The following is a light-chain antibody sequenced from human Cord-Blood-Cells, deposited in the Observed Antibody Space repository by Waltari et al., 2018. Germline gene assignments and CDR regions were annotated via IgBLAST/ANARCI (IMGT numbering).Light chain of an antibody. CDR1: QCVSSSY. V-gene: IGKV3-20*01. Sequence: EIVLTHSPRTLSFSPGERAPLPRRASQCVSSSYVAWYQQKPGQAPRLLIYGGSSRDTGSPDGISGRGAGTDFTLTISRLEPDDFAVYYCQQYDSSPHSFGRGTKLEIK. J-gene: IGKJ2*03. CDR2: GGS. CDR3: QQYDSSPHS.